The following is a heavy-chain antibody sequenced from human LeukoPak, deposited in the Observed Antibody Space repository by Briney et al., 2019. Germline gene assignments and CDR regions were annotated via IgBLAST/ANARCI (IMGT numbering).Heavy chain of an antibody. CDR3: ARDLHSYGYWDV. V-gene: IGHV4-59*01. CDR1: GGSISSYY. J-gene: IGHJ6*02. Sequence: PSETLSLTCTVSGGSISSYYRSWIRQPPGKGLEWIGYIYYSGSTNYNPSLKSRVTISVDTSKNQFSLKLSSVTAADTAVYYCARDLHSYGYWDVWGQGTTVTVSS. CDR2: IYYSGST. D-gene: IGHD5-18*01.